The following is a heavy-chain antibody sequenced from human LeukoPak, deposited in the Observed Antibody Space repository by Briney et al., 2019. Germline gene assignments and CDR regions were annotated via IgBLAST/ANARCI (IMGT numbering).Heavy chain of an antibody. Sequence: SETLSLTCTVSGGSISSSSYYWGWIRQPPGKGLEWIGSIYYSGSTYYNPSLKSRVTISVDTSKNQFSLKLSSVTAADTAVYYCARGYSSSWYNDYWGQGTLVTVSS. D-gene: IGHD6-13*01. CDR3: ARGYSSSWYNDY. V-gene: IGHV4-39*07. CDR1: GGSISSSSYY. CDR2: IYYSGST. J-gene: IGHJ4*02.